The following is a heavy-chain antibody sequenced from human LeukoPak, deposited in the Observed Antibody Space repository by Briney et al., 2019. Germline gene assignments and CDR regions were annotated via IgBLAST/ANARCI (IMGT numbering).Heavy chain of an antibody. V-gene: IGHV3-48*02. CDR1: GLTFSNYH. CDR2: ITISSTTR. J-gene: IGHJ4*02. D-gene: IGHD5-24*01. Sequence: PGGSLRLSCAASGLTFSNYHMNWVRQAPGKGLERISYITISSTTRYYADSVKGRFIVSRDNAKNSLYLQMNSLRDEDTAVYYCARDKWLDYWGQGSLVTVSS. CDR3: ARDKWLDY.